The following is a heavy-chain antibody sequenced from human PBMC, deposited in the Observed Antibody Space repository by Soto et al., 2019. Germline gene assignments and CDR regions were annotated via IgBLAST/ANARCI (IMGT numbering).Heavy chain of an antibody. CDR3: ARGGFSSSWRFDH. D-gene: IGHD6-6*01. Sequence: QVQLVQSGAEVKKPGSSMKVSCKTSGGTLGTYDINWVRQAPGQGLEWMGGIMAFIGSTKYAQKFQGRVTITADTSIATVYMELNSLTSEDTAVYYCARGGFSSSWRFDHWGQGTLVTVSS. V-gene: IGHV1-69*06. CDR1: GGTLGTYD. J-gene: IGHJ4*02. CDR2: IMAFIGST.